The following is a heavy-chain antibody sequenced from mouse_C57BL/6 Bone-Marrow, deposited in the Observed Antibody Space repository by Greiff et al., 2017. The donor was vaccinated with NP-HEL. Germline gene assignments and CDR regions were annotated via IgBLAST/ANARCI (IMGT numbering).Heavy chain of an antibody. V-gene: IGHV1-7*01. CDR3: ARFYYWYFDV. J-gene: IGHJ1*03. Sequence: VKLMESGAELAKPGASVQLSCKASGYTFTSYWMHWVKQRPGQGLEWIGYINPSRGYTKYNQKFKDKATLTADKSSSTAYMQLSSLTYEDSAVYYCARFYYWYFDVWGTGTTVTVSS. CDR2: INPSRGYT. CDR1: GYTFTSYW.